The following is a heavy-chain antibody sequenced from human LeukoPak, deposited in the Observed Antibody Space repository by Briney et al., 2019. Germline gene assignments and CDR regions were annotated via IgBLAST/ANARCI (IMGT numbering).Heavy chain of an antibody. V-gene: IGHV4-59*01. J-gene: IGHJ4*02. CDR2: IYYSGST. CDR1: GGSISNYY. CDR3: ARGGWLQHTFDY. D-gene: IGHD5-24*01. Sequence: SETLSLTCTVSGGSISNYYWSWIRQPPGKGLEWIGYIYYSGSTNYNPSLKSRVTISVDTSKNQFSLKLSSVTAADTAVYYCARGGWLQHTFDYWGQGTLVTVSS.